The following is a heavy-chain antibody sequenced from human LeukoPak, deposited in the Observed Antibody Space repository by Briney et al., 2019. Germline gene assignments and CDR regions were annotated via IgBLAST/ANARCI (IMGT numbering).Heavy chain of an antibody. Sequence: GESLKISCKGSGYRFTTYWIGWVRQMPGKGLEWMGIIYPGDSATRYSPSFQGQVTISADKSISTAYLQWSSLKASDTAIYYCARQGCSGGSCYPPTYYYGMDVWGQGTTVTASS. V-gene: IGHV5-51*01. CDR1: GYRFTTYW. J-gene: IGHJ6*02. CDR3: ARQGCSGGSCYPPTYYYGMDV. D-gene: IGHD2-15*01. CDR2: IYPGDSAT.